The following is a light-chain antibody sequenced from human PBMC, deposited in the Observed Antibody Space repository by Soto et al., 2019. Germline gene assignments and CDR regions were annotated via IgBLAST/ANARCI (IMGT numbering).Light chain of an antibody. J-gene: IGLJ1*01. Sequence: QSALTQPASVSGSPGQSITISCTGTSSDVGSYNLVSWYQQHPGKAPKLMIYEVSKRPSGVSNRFSGSKSGNTASLTISGLQPEDEADYYCCSYAGSSTWVFGTGTKLTVL. V-gene: IGLV2-23*02. CDR1: SSDVGSYNL. CDR2: EVS. CDR3: CSYAGSSTWV.